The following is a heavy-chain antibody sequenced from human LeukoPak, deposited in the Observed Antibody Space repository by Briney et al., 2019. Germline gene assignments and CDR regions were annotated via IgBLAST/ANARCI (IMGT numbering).Heavy chain of an antibody. V-gene: IGHV3-23*01. CDR2: SSSTT. Sequence: GGSLRLSCAASGFIFSNYAMTWVRQAPGKGLEWVSSSSSTTDYSDSVKGRFTISRDNSKNTLYLQMNSLRADDTAVYYCTRDSSYGDYSTAFDYWGQGALVTVSS. CDR3: TRDSSYGDYSTAFDY. J-gene: IGHJ4*02. D-gene: IGHD4-17*01. CDR1: GFIFSNYA.